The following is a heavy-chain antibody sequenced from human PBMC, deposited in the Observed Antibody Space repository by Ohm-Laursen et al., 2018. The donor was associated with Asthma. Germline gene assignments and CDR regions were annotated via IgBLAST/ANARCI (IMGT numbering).Heavy chain of an antibody. CDR3: AVSIYAYGEGAY. CDR2: IKQDGSEK. V-gene: IGHV3-7*03. D-gene: IGHD3-10*01. CDR1: GFAFSNIW. J-gene: IGHJ4*02. Sequence: SLRLSCAASGFAFSNIWMTWVRQSPGKGLEWVANIKQDGSEKYYVDSVKGRFAISRDNAHNSLYLQMNSLRAEDTAFYYCAVSIYAYGEGAYWGQGTLVTVSS.